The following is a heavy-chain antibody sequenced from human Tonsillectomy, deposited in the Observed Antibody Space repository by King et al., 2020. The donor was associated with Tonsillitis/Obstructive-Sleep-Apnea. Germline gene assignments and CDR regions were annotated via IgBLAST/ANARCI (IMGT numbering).Heavy chain of an antibody. CDR2: ISGDGGST. J-gene: IGHJ6*03. CDR3: ANGSSTNLHYYYYYMDV. Sequence: VQLVESGGGVVQPGGSLRLSCAASGFTFDDYAMHWVRQAPGKGLEWVSLISGDGGSTYYADSVKGRFTISRDNSKNSLYLQMNSLRTEDTALYYCANGSSTNLHYYYYYMDVWGKGTTVTVSS. D-gene: IGHD3-10*01. V-gene: IGHV3-43*02. CDR1: GFTFDDYA.